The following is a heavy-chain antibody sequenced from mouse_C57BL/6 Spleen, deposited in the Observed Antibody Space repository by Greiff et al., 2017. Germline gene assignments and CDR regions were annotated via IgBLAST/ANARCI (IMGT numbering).Heavy chain of an antibody. V-gene: IGHV1-52*01. J-gene: IGHJ1*03. CDR2: IDPSDSET. CDR1: GYTFTSYW. D-gene: IGHD2-3*01. Sequence: QVHVKQPGAELVRPGSSVKLSCKASGYTFTSYWMHWVKQRPIQGLEWIGNIDPSDSETHYNQKFKDKATLTVDKSSSTAYMQLSSLTSEDSAVYYCARGDGYYPYWYFDVWGTGTTVTVSS. CDR3: ARGDGYYPYWYFDV.